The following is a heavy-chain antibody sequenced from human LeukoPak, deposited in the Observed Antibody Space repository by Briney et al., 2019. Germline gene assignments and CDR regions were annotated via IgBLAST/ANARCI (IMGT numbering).Heavy chain of an antibody. D-gene: IGHD4-23*01. CDR3: GRGGGQRSTGVSSSVLAVGEGGEP. J-gene: IGHJ4*02. CDR1: GGTFSGYY. Sequence: PSETLSLTCAVYGGTFSGYYWSWIRQPPGKGLEWIGEINHSGSTNYNPSLKRRVTISVDTSKNQFWVKLSSVTAADTAVYNCGRGGGQRSTGVSSSVLAVGEGGEPRGEGTLVSVSS. CDR2: INHSGST. V-gene: IGHV4-34*01.